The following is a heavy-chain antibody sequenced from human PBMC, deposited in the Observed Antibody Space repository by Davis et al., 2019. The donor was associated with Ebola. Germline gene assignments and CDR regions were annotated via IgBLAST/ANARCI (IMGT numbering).Heavy chain of an antibody. D-gene: IGHD3-10*01. V-gene: IGHV1-46*01. CDR1: GYTFTNNY. Sequence: ASVKVSCKASGYTFTNNYIHWVRQAPGQGLEWMGIINPSGGYTTDAQKFLGRVTMTRDTSTFTVYMELSSLRSEDTAVYYCARGDITVNRGVRVSTGANDYWGQGTQVTVSS. CDR2: INPSGGYT. J-gene: IGHJ4*02. CDR3: ARGDITVNRGVRVSTGANDY.